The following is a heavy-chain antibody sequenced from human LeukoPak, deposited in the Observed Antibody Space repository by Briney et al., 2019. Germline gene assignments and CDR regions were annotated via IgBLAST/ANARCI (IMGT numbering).Heavy chain of an antibody. J-gene: IGHJ3*02. Sequence: GASVKVSCKASGYTFTSYAINWVRQAPGQGLEWMGGIIPMFGTTDYVQKFQGRVTITADESTRTAYMELSSLRSEDTAVYYCARGYIAVAGTEGAFDIWGQGTMVTVSS. CDR3: ARGYIAVAGTEGAFDI. V-gene: IGHV1-69*13. CDR2: IIPMFGTT. CDR1: GYTFTSYA. D-gene: IGHD6-19*01.